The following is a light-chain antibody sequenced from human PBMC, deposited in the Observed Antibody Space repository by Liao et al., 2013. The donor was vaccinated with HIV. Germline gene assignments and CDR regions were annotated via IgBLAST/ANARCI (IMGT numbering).Light chain of an antibody. CDR1: ALSRRY. J-gene: IGLJ2*01. V-gene: IGLV3-25*02. CDR2: KDT. CDR3: QAWDSSTVV. Sequence: SYELTQPPSVSVSPGQTARITCSGDALSRRYVYWYQLKPGQAPVLVIHKDTERPSGIPERFSGSSSGNTATLTISGTQAMDEADYYCQAWDSSTVVFGGGTKLTVL.